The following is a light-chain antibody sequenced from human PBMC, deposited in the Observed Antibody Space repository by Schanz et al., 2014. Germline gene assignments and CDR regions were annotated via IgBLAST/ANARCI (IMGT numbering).Light chain of an antibody. Sequence: QSALTQPASVSGSPGQSITISCTGTSSDVGGYNYVSWYRQHPGKAPKLMIYEVTLRPSGVPDRFSGSKSGNTASLTVSGLQAEDEADYYCSSYAGSNNMVFGGGTKLTVL. CDR2: EVT. J-gene: IGLJ2*01. V-gene: IGLV2-8*01. CDR1: SSDVGGYNY. CDR3: SSYAGSNNMV.